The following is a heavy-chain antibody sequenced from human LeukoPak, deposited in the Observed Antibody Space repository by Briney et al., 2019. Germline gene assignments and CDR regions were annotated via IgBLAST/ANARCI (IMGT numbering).Heavy chain of an antibody. J-gene: IGHJ4*02. CDR2: IYISGST. V-gene: IGHV4-4*09. CDR1: GGSISSYY. CDR3: ARHAGDAYNTYYFDY. D-gene: IGHD5-24*01. Sequence: SETLSLTCTVSGGSISSYYWRWIRQPPGRGLEWIGYIYISGSTNYNPPLKSRVTISVDTSKNQFSLKLSSMTAADTAMYYWARHAGDAYNTYYFDYWGQGTLVTVSS.